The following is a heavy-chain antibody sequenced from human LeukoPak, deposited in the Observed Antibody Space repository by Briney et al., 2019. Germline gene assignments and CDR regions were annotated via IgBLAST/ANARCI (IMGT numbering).Heavy chain of an antibody. CDR2: INHSGST. Sequence: PSETLSLTCTVSGGSISSYYWSWIRQPPGKGLEWIGEINHSGSTNYNPSLKSRVTISVDTSKNQFSLKLSSVTAADTAVYYCARGGKYDYVWGSYRFSPFDYWGQGTLVTVSS. CDR3: ARGGKYDYVWGSYRFSPFDY. V-gene: IGHV4-34*01. J-gene: IGHJ4*02. CDR1: GGSISSYY. D-gene: IGHD3-16*02.